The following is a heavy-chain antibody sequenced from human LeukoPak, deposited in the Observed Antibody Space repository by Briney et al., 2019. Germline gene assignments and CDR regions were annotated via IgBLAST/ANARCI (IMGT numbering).Heavy chain of an antibody. D-gene: IGHD5-18*01. J-gene: IGHJ4*02. V-gene: IGHV3-66*01. CDR1: GFTVSSNY. CDR3: ARVRIQLWLTDY. Sequence: GGSLRLSCAASGFTVSSNYMSWVRQAPGKGLEWVPVIYSGGSTYYADSVKGRFTISRDNSKNTLYLQMNSLRAEDTAVYYCARVRIQLWLTDYWGQGTLVTVSS. CDR2: IYSGGST.